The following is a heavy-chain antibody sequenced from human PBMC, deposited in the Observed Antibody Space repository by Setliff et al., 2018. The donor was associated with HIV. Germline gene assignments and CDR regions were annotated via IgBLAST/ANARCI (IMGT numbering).Heavy chain of an antibody. J-gene: IGHJ6*03. Sequence: GASVKVSCKASGYTFTSYDINWVRQATGQGLEWMGWMNPNSGNTGYAQKFQGRVTMTRNTSISTAYMELSSLRSEDTAVYYCARGVRSIAARPYYYYMDVWGKGTTVTVSS. V-gene: IGHV1-8*01. CDR1: GYTFTSYD. CDR3: ARGVRSIAARPYYYYMDV. D-gene: IGHD6-6*01. CDR2: MNPNSGNT.